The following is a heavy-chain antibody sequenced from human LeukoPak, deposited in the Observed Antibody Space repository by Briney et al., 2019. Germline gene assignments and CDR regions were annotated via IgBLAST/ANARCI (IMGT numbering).Heavy chain of an antibody. V-gene: IGHV4-34*01. Sequence: PSETLSLTCAVYGGSFSGYYWSWIRQPPGKGLEWIGEINHSGSTNYNPSLKSRVTISVDTSKNQFSLKLSSVTAADTAVYYCARDRTLTTMTPEAFDVWGQGTMVTVSS. D-gene: IGHD4-17*01. CDR3: ARDRTLTTMTPEAFDV. J-gene: IGHJ3*01. CDR2: INHSGST. CDR1: GGSFSGYY.